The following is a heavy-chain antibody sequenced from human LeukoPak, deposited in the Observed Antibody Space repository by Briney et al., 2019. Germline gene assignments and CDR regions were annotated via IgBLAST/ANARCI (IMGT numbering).Heavy chain of an antibody. CDR1: GFTFSSYA. CDR3: ARYLAFDI. J-gene: IGHJ3*02. Sequence: GRSLRLPCAASGFTFSSYAMHWVRQAPGKGLEWVAVISYDGSNKYYADSVKGRFTISRDNSMDTLYLQMNSLRAEDTAVYYCARYLAFDIWGQGTMVTVSS. CDR2: ISYDGSNK. V-gene: IGHV3-30*04.